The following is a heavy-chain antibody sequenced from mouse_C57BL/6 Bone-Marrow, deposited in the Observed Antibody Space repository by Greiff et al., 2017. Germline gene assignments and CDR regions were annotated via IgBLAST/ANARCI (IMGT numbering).Heavy chain of an antibody. CDR1: GFTFSSYA. D-gene: IGHD3-3*01. J-gene: IGHJ2*01. V-gene: IGHV5-4*01. Sequence: EVQLVESGGGLVKPGGSLKLSCAASGFTFSSYAMSWVRQTPEKRLEWVATISDGGSYTYYPDNVKGRFTISRDNAKNNLYLQMSHLKSEDTAMYYCARDPGLDCWGQGTTLTVSS. CDR2: ISDGGSYT. CDR3: ARDPGLDC.